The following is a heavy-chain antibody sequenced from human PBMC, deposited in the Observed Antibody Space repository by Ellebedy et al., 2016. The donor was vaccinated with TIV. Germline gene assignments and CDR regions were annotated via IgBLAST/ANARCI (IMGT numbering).Heavy chain of an antibody. V-gene: IGHV4-59*01. CDR3: ARDRNKYSSRGAFDI. Sequence: SETLSLTCTVSGGSIRSYYWSWIRQPPGKGLEWIGYIYYSGSTNYNPSLKSRVTISVDTSKNQFSLKLSSVTAADPAVYYCARDRNKYSSRGAFDIWGQGTMVTVSS. D-gene: IGHD6-6*01. CDR2: IYYSGST. J-gene: IGHJ3*02. CDR1: GGSIRSYY.